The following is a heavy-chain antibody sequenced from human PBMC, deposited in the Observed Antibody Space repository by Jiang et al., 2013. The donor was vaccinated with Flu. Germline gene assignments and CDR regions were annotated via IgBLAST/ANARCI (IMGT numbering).Heavy chain of an antibody. V-gene: IGHV4-39*01. CDR2: IDYIGGT. CDR3: ARLGDPIGHYTNYYYYAMDV. Sequence: PGLVKPSETLSLTCNVSGGSISSSRYYWGWIRQPPGKGLEWIGRIDYIGGTYYNPSLKSRVTISVDKSKNQFSLKLSSVTAAESAVYYCARLGDPIGHYTNYYYYAMDVWGQGTTVTVS. J-gene: IGHJ6*02. D-gene: IGHD3-16*01. CDR1: GGSISSSRYY.